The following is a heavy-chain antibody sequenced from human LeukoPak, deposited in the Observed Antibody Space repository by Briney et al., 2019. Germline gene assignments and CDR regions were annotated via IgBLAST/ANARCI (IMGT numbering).Heavy chain of an antibody. D-gene: IGHD3-16*02. CDR1: GGSISSYY. CDR3: ARAPSMITFGGVIDPDAFDI. J-gene: IGHJ3*02. V-gene: IGHV4-59*01. CDR2: IYYSGST. Sequence: SETLSLTCTASGGSISSYYRSWIRQPPGKGLEWIGYIYYSGSTTYNPSLKSRVTILVDTSKNQFSLKLSSVTAADTAVYYCARAPSMITFGGVIDPDAFDIWGQGTMVSVSS.